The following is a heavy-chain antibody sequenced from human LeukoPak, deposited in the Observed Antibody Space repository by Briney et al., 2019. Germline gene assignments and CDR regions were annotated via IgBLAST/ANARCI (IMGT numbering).Heavy chain of an antibody. CDR3: ARLLVYNSGGEAFDH. D-gene: IGHD1-20*01. J-gene: IGHJ4*02. CDR1: GFTFSGYW. Sequence: GGSLRLSCAAPGFTFSGYWMSWVCEAPGKGLEWVANIKKDGSEKYYVDSVKGRFTISRDNAKNSLYLQMNSLRAEDTAVYYCARLLVYNSGGEAFDHWGQGTLVTVSS. V-gene: IGHV3-7*01. CDR2: IKKDGSEK.